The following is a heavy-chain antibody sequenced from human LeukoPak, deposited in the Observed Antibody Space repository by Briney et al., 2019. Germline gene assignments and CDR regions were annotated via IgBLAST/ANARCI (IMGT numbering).Heavy chain of an antibody. Sequence: SGTLSLTCAVSGGSISSFNWWSWVRQPPGKGLEWIGEIYHSGSTDYNPSLKSRVTISVDTSKNQFSLKLSSVTAADTAVYYCARGRSGSYSEFDYWGQGTLVTVSS. CDR3: ARGRSGSYSEFDY. CDR1: GGSISSFNW. V-gene: IGHV4-4*02. CDR2: IYHSGST. J-gene: IGHJ4*02. D-gene: IGHD1-26*01.